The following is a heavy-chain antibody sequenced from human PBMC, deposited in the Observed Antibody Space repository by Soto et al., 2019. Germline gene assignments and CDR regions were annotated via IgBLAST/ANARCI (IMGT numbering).Heavy chain of an antibody. D-gene: IGHD4-17*01. J-gene: IGHJ4*02. CDR1: GGSMSSNY. CDR2: IYYTGST. CDR3: ARGGSYGDFFDY. V-gene: IGHV4-59*01. Sequence: SETLSLTCTVSGGSMSSNYWTWIRQSPGKGLEWIGYIYYTGSTKYNPSLKSRVTISLDTSKNQFSLRLTSVTSADTAVYYCARGGSYGDFFDYWGQGAQVTV.